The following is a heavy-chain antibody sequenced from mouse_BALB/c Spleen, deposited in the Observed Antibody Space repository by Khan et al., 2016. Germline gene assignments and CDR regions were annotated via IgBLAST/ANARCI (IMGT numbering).Heavy chain of an antibody. J-gene: IGHJ4*01. CDR1: GYTFTSYW. D-gene: IGHD2-4*01. Sequence: QVQLQQPGAELARPGASVKLSCKASGYTFTSYWMQWVKQRPGQGLEWIGAIYPGDGDTRYTQRFKGKATLTADKSSSTAYMQLSSLASEDSAVYYCEGLEDRDYDGYYAMDYWGQGTSVTVSS. CDR3: EGLEDRDYDGYYAMDY. V-gene: IGHV1-87*01. CDR2: IYPGDGDT.